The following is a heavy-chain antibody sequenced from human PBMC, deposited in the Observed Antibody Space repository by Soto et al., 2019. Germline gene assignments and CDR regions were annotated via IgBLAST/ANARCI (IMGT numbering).Heavy chain of an antibody. J-gene: IGHJ4*02. Sequence: QVQLVQSGAEVKKPGSSVKVSCKASGGTFSSYAISWVRQAPGQGLEWMGGIIPIFGTANYAQKFQGRVTITADESTSTADMELSSLRSEDTAVYYYAREEERLRFFEWTQPLDYWGQGTLVTVSS. CDR1: GGTFSSYA. CDR3: AREEERLRFFEWTQPLDY. V-gene: IGHV1-69*01. CDR2: IIPIFGTA. D-gene: IGHD3-3*01.